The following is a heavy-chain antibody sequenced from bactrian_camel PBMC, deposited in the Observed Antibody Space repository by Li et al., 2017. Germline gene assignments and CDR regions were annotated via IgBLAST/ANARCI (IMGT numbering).Heavy chain of an antibody. CDR1: GYDGYSSNC. CDR3: AAQWDYAYPGYNY. Sequence: HVQLVESGGGSVQAGGSLNLSCTASGYDGYSSNCMGWFRQAPGKEREAVAHIDSDGTTRYADPVKGRFTISQDSAKNILYLQMHSLKPEDTAVYYCAAQWDYAYPGYNYWGQGTQVTVS. D-gene: IGHD4*01. CDR2: IDSDGTT. J-gene: IGHJ4*01. V-gene: IGHV3S53*01.